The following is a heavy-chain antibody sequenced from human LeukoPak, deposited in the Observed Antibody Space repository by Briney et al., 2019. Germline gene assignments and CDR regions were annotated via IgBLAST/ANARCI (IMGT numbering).Heavy chain of an antibody. CDR2: IIPNFDTT. CDR3: ASRRGFEAWFAL. D-gene: IGHD3-9*01. V-gene: IGHV1-69*13. CDR1: GGTFNNYA. Sequence: ASVKVSCKASGGTFNNYAINWVRQAPGQGLEWMGVIIPNFDTTNYPQTFQDRVTITAGESRSTAYMELSSLRSEDTAVYYCASRRGFEAWFALWGQGTLVTFSS. J-gene: IGHJ5*02.